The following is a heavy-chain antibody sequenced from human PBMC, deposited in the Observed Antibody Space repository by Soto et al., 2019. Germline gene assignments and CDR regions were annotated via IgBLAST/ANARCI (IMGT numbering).Heavy chain of an antibody. D-gene: IGHD4-17*01. V-gene: IGHV4-34*01. Sequence: QVQLQQWGAGLLKPSETLSLTCAVYGGSFSGYSWSWIRQPPGKGLEWIGEINHSGSTNYNPSLKSRVTISVDTSKNQFSLKLSSVTAADTAVYYCAREYGGNSGTFDYWGQGTLVTVSS. CDR3: AREYGGNSGTFDY. J-gene: IGHJ4*02. CDR2: INHSGST. CDR1: GGSFSGYS.